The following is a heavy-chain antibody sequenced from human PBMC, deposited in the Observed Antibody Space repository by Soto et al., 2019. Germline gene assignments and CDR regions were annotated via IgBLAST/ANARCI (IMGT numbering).Heavy chain of an antibody. J-gene: IGHJ4*02. Sequence: QVQLVQSGAEVKKPGASVKVSCKVSGYTLNEVAMHWVRQAPGKGLEWLGGFDPDEAETIYAQHFQGRVTMTEDTSTDTVDMALSSMRSDDTGLYFCTPYHGDYNSGQWGQGTLVTVSS. CDR2: FDPDEAET. D-gene: IGHD4-17*01. V-gene: IGHV1-24*01. CDR3: TPYHGDYNSGQ. CDR1: GYTLNEVA.